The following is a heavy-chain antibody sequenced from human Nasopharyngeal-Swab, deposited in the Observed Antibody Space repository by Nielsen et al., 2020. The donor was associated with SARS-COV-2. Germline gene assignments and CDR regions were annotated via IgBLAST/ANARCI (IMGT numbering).Heavy chain of an antibody. D-gene: IGHD1-14*01. CDR2: IKPDGSYI. Sequence: GGSLRLSCAASGFTFSTYWMSWVRQTPGKGLEWLANIKPDGSYIKYADSVKGRFTISRDNARNSVYLQLNSLRAEDTALYYCARETKWYLDQWGQGTLVTVSS. CDR3: ARETKWYLDQ. CDR1: GFTFSTYW. J-gene: IGHJ4*02. V-gene: IGHV3-7*01.